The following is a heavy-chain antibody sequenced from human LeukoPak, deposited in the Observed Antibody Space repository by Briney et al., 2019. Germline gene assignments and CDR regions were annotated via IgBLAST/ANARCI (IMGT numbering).Heavy chain of an antibody. CDR1: GGTFSSYY. D-gene: IGHD5-18*01. CDR3: ARSTGYSYGYPRYYFYMDV. CDR2: IFHSGST. Sequence: SETLSLTCTASGGTFSSYYWSWIRQPPGKGLEWIGYIFHSGSTSYNPSLQSRVSITSDRSKNQFSLSLGSVTDADTAVYYCARSTGYSYGYPRYYFYMDVWGKGTTVTVSS. V-gene: IGHV4-59*01. J-gene: IGHJ6*03.